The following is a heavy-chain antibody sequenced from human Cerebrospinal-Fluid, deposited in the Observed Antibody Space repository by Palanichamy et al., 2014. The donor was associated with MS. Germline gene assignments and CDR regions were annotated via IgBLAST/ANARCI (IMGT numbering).Heavy chain of an antibody. J-gene: IGHJ4*02. CDR2: IYRSGNT. V-gene: IGHV4-39*01. CDR3: ARHLWTTTTSDY. CDR1: GDSISSSGNN. Sequence: QLQLQKSGPGLVKPSETLSLTCSVSGDSISSSGNNWGWIRQPPGKGLEWIGTIYRSGNTFYSPSLKSRVTISVDTSTNQLSPTSGSVTAADTAVYYCARHLWTTTTSDYWGQGTLVTVSS. D-gene: IGHD3/OR15-3a*01.